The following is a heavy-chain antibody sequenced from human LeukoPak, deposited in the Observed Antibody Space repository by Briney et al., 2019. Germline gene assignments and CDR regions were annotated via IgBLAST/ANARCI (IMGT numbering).Heavy chain of an antibody. CDR1: GGSISSYY. CDR3: ARDIDLIVGATRDYGMDV. Sequence: SETLSLTCTVSGGSISSYYWSWIRQPPGKGLEWIGYIYTSGSTNYNPSLKSRVTMSVDTSKNQFSLKLSSVTAADTAVYYCARDIDLIVGATRDYGMDVWGQGTTVTVSS. J-gene: IGHJ6*02. V-gene: IGHV4-4*08. D-gene: IGHD1-26*01. CDR2: IYTSGST.